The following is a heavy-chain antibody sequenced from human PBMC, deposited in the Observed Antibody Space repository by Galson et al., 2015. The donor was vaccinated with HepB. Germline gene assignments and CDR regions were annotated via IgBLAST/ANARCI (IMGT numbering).Heavy chain of an antibody. CDR3: ARRYTYAYGIDY. Sequence: QSGAEVKKAGESLRISCKGSGYSFTGYWIGWVRQMPGKGLEWMGIIYPGDSKSTYSPSFQGLVTISADKSISTAYLQWSSLRASDTAMYYCARRYTYAYGIDYWGQGTLVTVSS. D-gene: IGHD5-18*01. V-gene: IGHV5-51*03. CDR1: GYSFTGYW. CDR2: IYPGDSKS. J-gene: IGHJ4*02.